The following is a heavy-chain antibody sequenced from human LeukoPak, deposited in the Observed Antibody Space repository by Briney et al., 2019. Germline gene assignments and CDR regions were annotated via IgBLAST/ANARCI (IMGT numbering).Heavy chain of an antibody. V-gene: IGHV1-2*02. CDR1: GYTFTGYY. Sequence: ASVKVSCKASGYTFTGYYMHWVRQAPGQGLEWMGWINPNSGGTNYAQKFQGRVTMTRDTSISTAYMELSRLRSDDTAVYYCARVGYSSSWYERRTNWFDPWGQGTLVTVSS. CDR3: ARVGYSSSWYERRTNWFDP. D-gene: IGHD6-13*01. J-gene: IGHJ5*02. CDR2: INPNSGGT.